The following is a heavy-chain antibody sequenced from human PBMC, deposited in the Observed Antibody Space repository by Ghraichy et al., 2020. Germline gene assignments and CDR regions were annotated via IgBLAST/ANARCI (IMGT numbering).Heavy chain of an antibody. V-gene: IGHV3-30*18. D-gene: IGHD6-13*01. CDR2: ISYDGSNK. CDR3: AKDRAAARRLPPNWFDP. CDR1: GFTFSSYG. J-gene: IGHJ5*02. Sequence: GGSLRLSCAASGFTFSSYGMHWVRQAPGKGLEWVAVISYDGSNKHYADSVKGRFTISRDNSKNTLYLQMNSLRAEDTAVYYCAKDRAAARRLPPNWFDPWGQGTLVTVSS.